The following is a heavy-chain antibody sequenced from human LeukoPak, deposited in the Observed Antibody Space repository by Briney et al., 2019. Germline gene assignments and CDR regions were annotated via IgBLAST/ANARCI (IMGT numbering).Heavy chain of an antibody. V-gene: IGHV3-21*01. Sequence: GGSLRLSCAAPGFTFSSYSMSWVRQAPGKGLEWVSSISSSSSYIYYADSVKGRFTISRDNAKNSLYLQMNSLRAEDTAVYYCARGYSSSCFDYWGQGTLVTVSS. J-gene: IGHJ4*02. CDR3: ARGYSSSCFDY. CDR1: GFTFSSYS. CDR2: ISSSSSYI. D-gene: IGHD6-13*01.